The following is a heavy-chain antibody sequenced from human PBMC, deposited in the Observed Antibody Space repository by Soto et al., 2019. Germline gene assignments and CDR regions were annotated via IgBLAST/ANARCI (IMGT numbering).Heavy chain of an antibody. J-gene: IGHJ6*02. CDR3: ARDLVRGVIHSYYGMDV. V-gene: IGHV3-48*02. CDR2: ISSSSSTI. Sequence: RRLSCAASGFTFSSYSMNWVRQAPGKGLEWVSYISSSSSTIYYADSVKGRFTISRDNAKNSLYLQMNSLRDEDTAVYYCARDLVRGVIHSYYGMDVWGQGTTVTVSS. D-gene: IGHD3-10*01. CDR1: GFTFSSYS.